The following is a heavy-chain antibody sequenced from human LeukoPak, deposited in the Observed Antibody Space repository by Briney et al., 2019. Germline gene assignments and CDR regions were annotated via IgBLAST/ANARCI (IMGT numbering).Heavy chain of an antibody. D-gene: IGHD6-19*01. CDR3: ARAPGIAVAGYFDY. V-gene: IGHV3-66*01. CDR2: IYSGGST. CDR1: GFTLSSNY. J-gene: IGHJ4*02. Sequence: GRSLRLSCAASGFTLSSNYIGWVRQAPGKGLEWVSVIYSGGSTYYADSVKGRFTISRDNSKNTLYLQMNSLRAEATAVYYCARAPGIAVAGYFDYWGQGTLVTVSS.